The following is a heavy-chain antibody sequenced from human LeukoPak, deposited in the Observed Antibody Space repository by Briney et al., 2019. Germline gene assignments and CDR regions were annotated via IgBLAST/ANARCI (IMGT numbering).Heavy chain of an antibody. CDR3: ARDLWGAVTTTYFDY. Sequence: GGSLRLSCAASGFTFSSYSMNWVRQAPGKGLEWVSSISSSSSYVYYADSVKGRFTISRDNAKNSLYLQMNSLRAEDTAVYYCARDLWGAVTTTYFDYWGQGTLVTVSS. J-gene: IGHJ4*02. CDR2: ISSSSSYV. D-gene: IGHD4-17*01. CDR1: GFTFSSYS. V-gene: IGHV3-21*01.